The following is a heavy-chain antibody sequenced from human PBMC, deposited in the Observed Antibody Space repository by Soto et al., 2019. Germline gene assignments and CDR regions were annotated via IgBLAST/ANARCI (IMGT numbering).Heavy chain of an antibody. V-gene: IGHV4-34*01. CDR2: INHSGST. CDR1: GGSFSGYY. D-gene: IGHD1-26*01. J-gene: IGHJ6*02. CDR3: ATLWEPRDRFFQHGLGV. Sequence: SETLSLTCAVYGGSFSGYYWSWIRQPPEKGLEWIGEINHSGSTNYNPSLKSRVTISVDTSKSQFSLKLTSVTAADTAVYYCATLWEPRDRFFQHGLGVWGQGTTVTVSS.